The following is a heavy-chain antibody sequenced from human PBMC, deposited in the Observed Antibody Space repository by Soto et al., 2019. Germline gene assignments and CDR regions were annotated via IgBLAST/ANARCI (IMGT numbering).Heavy chain of an antibody. CDR2: FDPEDGET. V-gene: IGHV1-24*01. Sequence: GASVKVSCKVSGYTLTELSMHWVRQAPGKGLEWMGGFDPEDGETIYAQKFQGRVTMTEDTSTDTAYMELSSLRSEDTAVYYCATGDSWYPTGHVDDYWGQGTLVTVSS. J-gene: IGHJ4*02. D-gene: IGHD6-13*01. CDR1: GYTLTELS. CDR3: ATGDSWYPTGHVDDY.